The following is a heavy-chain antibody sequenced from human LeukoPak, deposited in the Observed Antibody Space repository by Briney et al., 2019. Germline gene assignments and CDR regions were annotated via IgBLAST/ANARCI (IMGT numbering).Heavy chain of an antibody. D-gene: IGHD2-8*01. CDR2: VYNSGST. Sequence: SETLSLTCSVSGGSISIYYWSWIRQPPGKGLEWIGYVYNSGSTDYNPSLKSRVTISVDTSKNQLSLRLTSVTAADTAVYYCARDNGAIRAYYYHGMDVWGQGTTVTVSS. J-gene: IGHJ6*02. CDR3: ARDNGAIRAYYYHGMDV. CDR1: GGSISIYY. V-gene: IGHV4-59*12.